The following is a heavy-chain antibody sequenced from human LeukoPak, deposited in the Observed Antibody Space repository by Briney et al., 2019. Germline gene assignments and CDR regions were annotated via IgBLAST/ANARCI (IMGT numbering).Heavy chain of an antibody. CDR3: AKDPYFYDGSGYYRPYYFDY. D-gene: IGHD3-22*01. Sequence: GGSLRLSCAASGFTFSRYAMTWVRQTPGKGLEWVSSISGGGGDTYYADSVKGRFTISRDDSRNTLYLQMNSLRDVDTAMYYCAKDPYFYDGSGYYRPYYFDYWGQGTLVTVSS. CDR2: ISGGGGDT. V-gene: IGHV3-23*01. CDR1: GFTFSRYA. J-gene: IGHJ4*02.